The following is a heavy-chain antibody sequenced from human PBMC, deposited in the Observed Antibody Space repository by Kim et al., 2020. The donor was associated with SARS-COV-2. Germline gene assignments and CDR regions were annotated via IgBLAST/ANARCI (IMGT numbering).Heavy chain of an antibody. CDR2: IYYSGST. J-gene: IGHJ4*02. V-gene: IGHV4-59*01. Sequence: SETLSLTCTVSGGSISSYYWSWIRQPPGKGLEWIGYIYYSGSTNYNPSLKSRVTISVDTSKNQFSLKLSSVTAADTAVYYCARGSEVKQGPPALFDYWGQGTLVTVSS. CDR1: GGSISSYY. D-gene: IGHD6-13*01. CDR3: ARGSEVKQGPPALFDY.